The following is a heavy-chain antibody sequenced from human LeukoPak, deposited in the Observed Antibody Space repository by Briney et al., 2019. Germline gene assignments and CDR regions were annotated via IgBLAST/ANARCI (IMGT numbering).Heavy chain of an antibody. CDR3: TRGIIPKGSSSGCFDF. D-gene: IGHD1-26*01. Sequence: ASVKVSCKASGYTFNPYWIHWVRQAPGQSLEWMGWINPGNGATYYAQNFQDRITMTRDTSITTAYLELSSLRSDDTAVYFCTRGIIPKGSSSGCFDFWGQGTLVTVSA. V-gene: IGHV1-2*02. J-gene: IGHJ4*02. CDR1: GYTFNPYW. CDR2: INPGNGAT.